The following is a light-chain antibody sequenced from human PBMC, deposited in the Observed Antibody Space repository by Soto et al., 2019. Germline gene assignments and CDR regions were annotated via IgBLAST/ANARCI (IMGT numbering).Light chain of an antibody. CDR2: DDN. CDR1: SSNIGGNS. J-gene: IGLJ1*01. Sequence: QSLLTQPPSVSAAPGQKVTISCSGSSSNIGGNSVSWYQQLPGTAPKLLIYDDNKRPSGIPDRFSGSKYGTSATLGITGFQTGDEADYYCGSWDSSLSAYVFGTGTKVTVL. CDR3: GSWDSSLSAYV. V-gene: IGLV1-51*01.